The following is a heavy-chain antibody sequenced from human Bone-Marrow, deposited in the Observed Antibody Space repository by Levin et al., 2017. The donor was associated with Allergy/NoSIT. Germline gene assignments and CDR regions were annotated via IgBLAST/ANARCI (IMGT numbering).Heavy chain of an antibody. CDR3: TQTTSAGDY. D-gene: IGHD6-13*01. V-gene: IGHV3-7*01. J-gene: IGHJ4*02. Sequence: TGGSLRLSCAGSGFSFRDYWMTWVRQSPGKGLEWVANIKQDGSERYYVDSVKGRFTISRDNAKNSLYLQMHSLRADDTAVYYCTQTTSAGDYWGQGTLVTVSS. CDR1: GFSFRDYW. CDR2: IKQDGSER.